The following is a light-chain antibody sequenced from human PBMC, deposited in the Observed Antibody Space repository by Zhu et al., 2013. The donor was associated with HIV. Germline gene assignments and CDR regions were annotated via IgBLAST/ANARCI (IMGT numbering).Light chain of an antibody. CDR1: SSNIGAGYD. V-gene: IGLV1-40*01. Sequence: QSVLTQPPSVSGAPGQRVTISCTGTSSNIGAGYDVQWYQQLPGTAPKLLMYDNNNRPSGVPDRFSGSKSGTSASLAISGLQSEDEADYYCAAWDDIVSWVFGGGTKLTVL. J-gene: IGLJ3*02. CDR2: DNN. CDR3: AAWDDIVSWV.